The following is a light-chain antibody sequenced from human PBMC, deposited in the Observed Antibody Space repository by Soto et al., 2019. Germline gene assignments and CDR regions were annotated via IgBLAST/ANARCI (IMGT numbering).Light chain of an antibody. J-gene: IGKJ1*01. CDR3: QQYGSSPLT. CDR2: GAS. CDR1: QSVTSTY. V-gene: IGKV3-20*01. Sequence: EIGLTQSPGTLSLSPGERATLSCRASQSVTSTYLAWYQQKPGQPPRLLIYGASSRATGIPDRFSGSGSVTDFTLTISRLAPEDFAVYYCQQYGSSPLTFGQGTKV.